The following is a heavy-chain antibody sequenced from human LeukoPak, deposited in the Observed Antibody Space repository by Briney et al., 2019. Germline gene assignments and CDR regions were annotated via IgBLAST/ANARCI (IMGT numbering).Heavy chain of an antibody. Sequence: GGSLRLSCAASGFTFDDYGMSWVRQAPGKGLEWVSGINWNGGSTGYADSVKGRFTISRDNAKNSLYLQMNSLRAEDTALYYCARGLYPVGSSLYFDYWGQGTLVTVSS. CDR2: INWNGGST. CDR1: GFTFDDYG. J-gene: IGHJ4*02. CDR3: ARGLYPVGSSLYFDY. D-gene: IGHD6-13*01. V-gene: IGHV3-20*04.